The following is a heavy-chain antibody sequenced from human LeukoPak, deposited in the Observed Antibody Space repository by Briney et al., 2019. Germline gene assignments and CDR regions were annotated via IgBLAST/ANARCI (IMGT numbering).Heavy chain of an antibody. D-gene: IGHD1-26*01. CDR1: GFTFSSYW. CDR2: INEDGSTT. J-gene: IGHJ4*02. V-gene: IGHV3-74*01. Sequence: GGALRLSCAASGFTFSSYWMHWVRQAPGKGLVWVSRINEDGSTTNYADSVKGRFTISRDNAKNTLYLQMNSLRAEDTAVYYCARDLGGRSGYWGQGTLVTVSS. CDR3: ARDLGGRSGY.